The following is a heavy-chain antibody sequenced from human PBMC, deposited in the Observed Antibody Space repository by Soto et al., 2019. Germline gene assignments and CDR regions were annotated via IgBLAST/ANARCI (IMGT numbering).Heavy chain of an antibody. V-gene: IGHV1-18*01. Sequence: GASVKVSCKASGYTFTSYGISWVRQAPGQGLEWMGWISAYNGNTNYAQKLQGRVTMTTDTSTSTAYMELRSLRSDDTAVYYCARGYYYGSGSYYNFDPWGQGTLVTVSS. J-gene: IGHJ5*02. CDR2: ISAYNGNT. CDR3: ARGYYYGSGSYYNFDP. CDR1: GYTFTSYG. D-gene: IGHD3-10*01.